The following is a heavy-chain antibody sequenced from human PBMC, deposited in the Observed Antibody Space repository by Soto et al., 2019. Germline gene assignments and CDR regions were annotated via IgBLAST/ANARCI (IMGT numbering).Heavy chain of an antibody. J-gene: IGHJ6*02. V-gene: IGHV3-48*01. CDR2: ISSSSVTI. CDR1: GFTFSTYS. D-gene: IGHD4-17*01. Sequence: HPGGSLRLSCAASGFTFSTYSMNWVRQAPGKGLEWVSYISSSSVTIYYADSVKGRFTISRDNAKNSLYLQMTSLRAEDTAVYYCARYGDHDYYNYGMDVWGQGTTVTVSS. CDR3: ARYGDHDYYNYGMDV.